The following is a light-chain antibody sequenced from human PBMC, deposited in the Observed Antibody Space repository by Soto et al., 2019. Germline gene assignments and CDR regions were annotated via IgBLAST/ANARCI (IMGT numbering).Light chain of an antibody. CDR3: QQLNSYPRT. J-gene: IGKJ1*01. CDR1: QAISSY. Sequence: IQLTQSPSSLSASVGDRVTITCRASQAISSYLAWYQQQPGRAPTLLIYGASTLQSGVPSRFSGSGAVTDFTLTISSLQPEDFANYYCQQLNSYPRTFGQGTKVEIK. CDR2: GAS. V-gene: IGKV1-9*01.